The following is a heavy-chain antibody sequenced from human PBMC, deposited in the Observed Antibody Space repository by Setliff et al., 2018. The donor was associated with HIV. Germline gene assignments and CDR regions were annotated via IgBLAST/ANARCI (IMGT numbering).Heavy chain of an antibody. Sequence: GGSLRLSCAASGFTFSDYYMSWIRQAPGKGLEWVSYISSSGSTIYYADSVKGRFTISRDNAKNSLYLQMNSLRAEDTAVYYCARSTYYNFWSGYYGGAYYYGMDVWGQGTTVTVSS. J-gene: IGHJ6*02. D-gene: IGHD3-3*01. CDR3: ARSTYYNFWSGYYGGAYYYGMDV. CDR2: ISSSGSTI. V-gene: IGHV3-11*04. CDR1: GFTFSDYY.